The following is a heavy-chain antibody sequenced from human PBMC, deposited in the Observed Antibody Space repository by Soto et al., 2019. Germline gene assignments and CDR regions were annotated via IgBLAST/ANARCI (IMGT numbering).Heavy chain of an antibody. J-gene: IGHJ2*01. CDR1: GFTFDDYA. CDR3: AKDMIRGAKGPYWYFDL. CDR2: ISWNSGSI. V-gene: IGHV3-9*01. D-gene: IGHD3-10*01. Sequence: EVQLVESGGGLVQPGRSLRLSCAASGFTFDDYAMHWVRQAPGKGLEWVSGISWNSGSIGYADSVKGRFTISRDNAKNSLYLQMNSLRAEDTALYYCAKDMIRGAKGPYWYFDLWGRGTLVTVSS.